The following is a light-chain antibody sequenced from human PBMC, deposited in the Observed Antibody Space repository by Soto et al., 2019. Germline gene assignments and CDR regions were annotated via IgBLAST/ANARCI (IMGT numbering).Light chain of an antibody. CDR1: QSVSSY. Sequence: EIVLTQSPATLSLSPGARATLSCRASQSVSSYLAWYQQKPGQAPRLLIYDASNRATGIPARFSGSGSGTAFTLTTSSLEPEDFAVYSCQQRSNWPQLTFGGGTKVEIK. J-gene: IGKJ4*01. V-gene: IGKV3-11*01. CDR3: QQRSNWPQLT. CDR2: DAS.